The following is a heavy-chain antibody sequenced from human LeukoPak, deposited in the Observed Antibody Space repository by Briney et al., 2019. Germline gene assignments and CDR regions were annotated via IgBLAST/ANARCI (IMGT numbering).Heavy chain of an antibody. CDR3: ARYEEFSTGYSASSPRHYFDH. CDR2: IYYTGST. J-gene: IGHJ4*02. Sequence: PSETLSLTCTVSGGSINSHYWSWIRQPPGKGLECIGHIYYTGSTYYKPSFESRVTISVDTAKNQISLKLSSVTAADTAVYYCARYEEFSTGYSASSPRHYFDHWGQGTLVTVSS. D-gene: IGHD3/OR15-3a*01. CDR1: GGSINSHY. V-gene: IGHV4-59*11.